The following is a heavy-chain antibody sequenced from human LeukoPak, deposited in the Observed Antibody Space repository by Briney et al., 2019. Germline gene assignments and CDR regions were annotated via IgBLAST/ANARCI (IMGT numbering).Heavy chain of an antibody. J-gene: IGHJ6*02. Sequence: SETLSLTCAVYGGSFSGYYWSWIRQPAGKGLEWIGRIYTSGSTNYNPSLKSRVTMSVDTSKNQFSLKLSSVTAADTAVYYCARDPDYYGSGSSQSPHYYYYYGMDVWGQGTTVTVSS. V-gene: IGHV4-4*07. CDR1: GGSFSGYY. D-gene: IGHD3-10*01. CDR3: ARDPDYYGSGSSQSPHYYYYYGMDV. CDR2: IYTSGST.